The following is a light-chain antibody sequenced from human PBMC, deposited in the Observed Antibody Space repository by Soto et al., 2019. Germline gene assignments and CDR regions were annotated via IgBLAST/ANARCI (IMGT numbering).Light chain of an antibody. Sequence: QSALTQPASVSGSPGQSITISCTGTSRDVGAYNYVSWYQQHPGKAPKLMIYDVSNRPSGVSNRFSGSKSGSTASLTISGLQAEDEADYYCSSYTSSSTQVFGGGTKVTVL. CDR3: SSYTSSSTQV. CDR1: SRDVGAYNY. V-gene: IGLV2-14*01. J-gene: IGLJ2*01. CDR2: DVS.